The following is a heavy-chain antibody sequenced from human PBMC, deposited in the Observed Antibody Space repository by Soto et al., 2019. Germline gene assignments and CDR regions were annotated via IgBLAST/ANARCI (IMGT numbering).Heavy chain of an antibody. CDR1: GFTFSNYA. CDR2: ISYDGSDK. CDR3: ARDTGPNGYNYYYFGMDV. V-gene: IGHV3-30-3*01. Sequence: QVHLLESGGGVVQPGRSLRLSCAASGFTFSNYAMHWVRQAPGKGLEWVAVISYDGSDKYNANSVKGRFTISRDNSKNTLYLQMNSLRAEDTAVDYCARDTGPNGYNYYYFGMDVWGQGPTVTVSS. D-gene: IGHD5-18*01. J-gene: IGHJ6*02.